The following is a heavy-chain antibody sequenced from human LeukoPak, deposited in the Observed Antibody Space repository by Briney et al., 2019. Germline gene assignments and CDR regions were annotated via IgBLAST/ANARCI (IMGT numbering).Heavy chain of an antibody. CDR1: EFTFSDSG. Sequence: GGSLRLSCAASEFTFSDSGMHWVRQASGKGLEWVGRIRNKANSYATDYAASVKGRFTISRDDSKKTAYLQMNGLKTEDTAVYYCSMDRSGYSVGGDYYSYMDVWGKGTTVTVSS. J-gene: IGHJ6*03. V-gene: IGHV3-73*01. CDR2: IRNKANSYAT. D-gene: IGHD3-22*01. CDR3: SMDRSGYSVGGDYYSYMDV.